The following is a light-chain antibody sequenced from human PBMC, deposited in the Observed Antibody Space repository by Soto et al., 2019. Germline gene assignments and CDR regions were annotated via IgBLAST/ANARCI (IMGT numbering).Light chain of an antibody. CDR1: HDIRNY. J-gene: IGKJ4*01. Sequence: QMTQSPYSLSASVRDRVTITCQASHDIRNYLNWYQQKPGRAPNLLIYKASTLQTGVPSRFSGSGSGTDFTLTITNLQPEDFATYYCHQASSFPLSFGGGTKVDIK. CDR2: KAS. V-gene: IGKV1-12*01. CDR3: HQASSFPLS.